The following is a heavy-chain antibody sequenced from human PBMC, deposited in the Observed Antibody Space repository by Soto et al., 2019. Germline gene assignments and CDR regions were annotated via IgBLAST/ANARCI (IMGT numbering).Heavy chain of an antibody. J-gene: IGHJ6*02. CDR2: IYPGDSDT. V-gene: IGHV5-51*01. Sequence: GESLKISCKGSGYSFTRYWIGWVRQMPGKGLEWMGIIYPGDSDTRYSPSFQGQVTISADKSISTAYLQWSSLKASDTAMYYCARPGETAADNYYGMDVWGQGTTVTVSS. D-gene: IGHD6-13*01. CDR3: ARPGETAADNYYGMDV. CDR1: GYSFTRYW.